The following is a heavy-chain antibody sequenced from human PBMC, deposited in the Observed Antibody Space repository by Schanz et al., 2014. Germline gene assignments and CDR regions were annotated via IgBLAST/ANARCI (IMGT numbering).Heavy chain of an antibody. CDR2: ISFDGRNT. CDR3: ARDAVTSVLTPGFYY. D-gene: IGHD4-17*01. J-gene: IGHJ4*02. Sequence: QVQLVESGGGVVQPGRSLRLSCAASGITLSGYGLHWVRQAPGKWLEWVGLISFDGRNTGYAHSVKGRFTISRDNAKNSLYLQMNSLRAEDTAVYYGARDAVTSVLTPGFYYWGQGTLVTVSS. V-gene: IGHV3-30*03. CDR1: GITLSGYG.